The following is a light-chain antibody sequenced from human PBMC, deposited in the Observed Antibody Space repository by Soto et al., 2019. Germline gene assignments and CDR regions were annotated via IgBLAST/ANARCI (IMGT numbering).Light chain of an antibody. Sequence: QSVLTQPPSVSVAPGQRVTISCTGSSSNIGAGYDVHWYQQLPGTAPKLLIYGNSNRPSGVPDRFSGSKSGTSASLAITGLQAEDEAEYYCQSYDSSLSGPNVVFGGGTKLTVL. CDR1: SSNIGAGYD. V-gene: IGLV1-40*01. J-gene: IGLJ2*01. CDR3: QSYDSSLSGPNVV. CDR2: GNS.